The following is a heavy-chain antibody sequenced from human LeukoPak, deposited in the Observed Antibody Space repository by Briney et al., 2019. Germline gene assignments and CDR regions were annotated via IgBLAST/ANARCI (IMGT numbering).Heavy chain of an antibody. CDR2: IYYSGST. CDR3: ARDFPYYYYMDV. CDR1: GGSISPYY. Sequence: SETLSLTCTVSGGSISPYYWSWIRQPPGPRLEWIGYIYYSGSTNYNPSLKSRVTMSVDTSKNQFSLKLSSVTAADTAVYYCARDFPYYYYMDVWGKGTTVTISS. V-gene: IGHV4-59*12. J-gene: IGHJ6*03.